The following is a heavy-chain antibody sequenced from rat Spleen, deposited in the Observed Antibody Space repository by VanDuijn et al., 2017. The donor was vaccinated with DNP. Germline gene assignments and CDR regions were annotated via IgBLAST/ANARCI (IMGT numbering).Heavy chain of an antibody. CDR2: INTDGGST. D-gene: IGHD4-3*01. J-gene: IGHJ4*01. V-gene: IGHV5-58*01. Sequence: EVQLVETGGGLVQPGRSLKLSCVASGFTFSSYWMYWIRQAPGKGLEWVSSINTDGGSTYYPDSVKGRSTISRDNAENTVYLQMNSLRSEDTATYYCAKDRGYGGYYYVMDAWGQGASVTVSS. CDR3: AKDRGYGGYYYVMDA. CDR1: GFTFSSYW.